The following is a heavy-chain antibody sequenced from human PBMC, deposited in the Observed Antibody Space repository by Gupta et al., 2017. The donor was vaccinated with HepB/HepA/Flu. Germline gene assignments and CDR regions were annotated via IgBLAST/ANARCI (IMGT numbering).Heavy chain of an antibody. CDR1: GGSISSYY. J-gene: IGHJ6*03. D-gene: IGHD3-10*01. Sequence: QVQLQESGPGLVKPSETLSLTCTVSGGSISSYYWSWIRQPAGTGLEWIGRIYTSGSTNYNPSLKSRVTMSVDTSKNQFSLKLSSVTAADTAVYYCARERGIQRFGELKLYYYMDVWGKGTTVTVSS. CDR3: ARERGIQRFGELKLYYYMDV. V-gene: IGHV4-4*07. CDR2: IYTSGST.